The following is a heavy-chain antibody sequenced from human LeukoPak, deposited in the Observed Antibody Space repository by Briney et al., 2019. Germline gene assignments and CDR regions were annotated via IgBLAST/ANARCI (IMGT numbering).Heavy chain of an antibody. D-gene: IGHD1-26*01. CDR1: GFTFSSYG. Sequence: PGRSLRLSCAASGFTFSSYGMHWVRLAPVKELEWVAVIWYDGSNKYYADSVKGRFTISRDNSKNTLYLQMNSLRAEDTAVYYCANLGATEAFDIWGQGTMVTVSS. CDR3: ANLGATEAFDI. V-gene: IGHV3-33*06. J-gene: IGHJ3*02. CDR2: IWYDGSNK.